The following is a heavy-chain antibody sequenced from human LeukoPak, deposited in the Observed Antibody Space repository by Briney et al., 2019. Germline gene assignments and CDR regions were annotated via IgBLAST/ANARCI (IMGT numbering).Heavy chain of an antibody. V-gene: IGHV3-20*04. CDR3: ARTAGDGDYGGYMDV. CDR1: GYTFDHYG. D-gene: IGHD4-17*01. Sequence: GGSLTLLCAASGYTFDHYGMSCLRQAPGKGLECVSDLNWNGGKTGYADSVRGRFTIPRDNAKNSLSLHMHSQRPENSALYYCARTAGDGDYGGYMDVWGKGTTVSVS. J-gene: IGHJ6*03. CDR2: LNWNGGKT.